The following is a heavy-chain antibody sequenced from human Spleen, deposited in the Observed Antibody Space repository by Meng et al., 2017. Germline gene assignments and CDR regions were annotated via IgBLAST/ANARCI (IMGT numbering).Heavy chain of an antibody. D-gene: IGHD4-23*01. V-gene: IGHV4-34*01. J-gene: IGHJ4*02. CDR3: ARGTPVVTPRWLDY. CDR1: GGSFSGYY. Sequence: QVQLQQWGAGRLKPSETLSLTCGVYGGSFSGYYWSWIRQPPGKGLEWIGEVNHSGNTNYNPSLKRRVTISVDTSKNQFSLNLSSVTAADTAVYYCARGTPVVTPRWLDYWGQGTLVTVSS. CDR2: VNHSGNT.